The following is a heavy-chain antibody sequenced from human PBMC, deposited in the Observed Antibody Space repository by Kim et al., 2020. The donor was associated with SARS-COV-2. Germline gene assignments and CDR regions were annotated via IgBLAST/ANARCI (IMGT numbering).Heavy chain of an antibody. CDR3: VKDPLGDYVWGGGAFDI. Sequence: GGSLRLSCSASGFTFSSYAMHWVRQAPGKGLEYVSAISSNGGSTYYADSVKGRFTISRDNSKNTLYLQMSSLRAEDTAVYYCVKDPLGDYVWGGGAFDIWGQGTMVTVSS. CDR2: ISSNGGST. V-gene: IGHV3-64D*09. CDR1: GFTFSSYA. J-gene: IGHJ3*02. D-gene: IGHD3-16*01.